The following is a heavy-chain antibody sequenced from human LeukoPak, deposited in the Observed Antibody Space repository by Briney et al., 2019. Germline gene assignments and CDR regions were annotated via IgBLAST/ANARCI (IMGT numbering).Heavy chain of an antibody. Sequence: GGSLRLSCAASGFTFSSYAMHWVRQAPGKGLEWVALISYDGNNQYLADSVKGRFTISRDDSNNTLFLQMNSLRAEDTAVYYCAKDSYSSSSGIDYWGQGTLVTVSS. CDR2: ISYDGNNQ. D-gene: IGHD6-6*01. J-gene: IGHJ4*02. CDR1: GFTFSSYA. CDR3: AKDSYSSSSGIDY. V-gene: IGHV3-30*18.